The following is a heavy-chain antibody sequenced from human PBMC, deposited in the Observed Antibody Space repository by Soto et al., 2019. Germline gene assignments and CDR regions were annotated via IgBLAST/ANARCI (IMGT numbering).Heavy chain of an antibody. J-gene: IGHJ6*03. D-gene: IGHD2-21*01. CDR3: ARSAPYPLFDYYMDV. CDR1: GYTFTTYS. CDR2: INGGTGKT. Sequence: ASVKVSCKASGYTFTTYSMHWVRQAPGQGLEWMGWINGGTGKTESPQRFQGRVTFTRDTAASIAYMELGGLRSEDTAVYYCARSAPYPLFDYYMDVWGKGATVTVSS. V-gene: IGHV1-3*01.